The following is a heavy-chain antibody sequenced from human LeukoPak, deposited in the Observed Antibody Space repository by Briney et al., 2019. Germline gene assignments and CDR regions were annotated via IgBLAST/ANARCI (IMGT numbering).Heavy chain of an antibody. J-gene: IGHJ6*03. CDR3: ARTPFNIVVVPAAIEVQSNFYMGV. D-gene: IGHD2-2*01. CDR2: ISSSSRYI. V-gene: IGHV3-21*04. Sequence: GGSLRLSCAASGFIFSSFTMNWIRQAPGKGLEWVSSISSSSRYIHYADSVKGRFTISRDNAKNSLYLQMNSLRAEDTAVYYCARTPFNIVVVPAAIEVQSNFYMGVWGKGTTVTISS. CDR1: GFIFSSFT.